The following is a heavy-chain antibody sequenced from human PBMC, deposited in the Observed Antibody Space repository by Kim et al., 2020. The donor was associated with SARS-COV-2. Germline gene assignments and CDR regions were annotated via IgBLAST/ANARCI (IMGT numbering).Heavy chain of an antibody. CDR1: GFTFSSYA. CDR2: ISGSGGST. J-gene: IGHJ4*02. CDR3: AKDRSLIGEYSSSWYVQYYFDY. D-gene: IGHD6-13*01. Sequence: GGSLRLSCAASGFTFSSYAMSWVRQAPGKGLEWVSAISGSGGSTYYADSVKGRFTISRDNSKNTLYLQMNSLRAEDTAVYYCAKDRSLIGEYSSSWYVQYYFDYWGQGTLVTVSS. V-gene: IGHV3-23*01.